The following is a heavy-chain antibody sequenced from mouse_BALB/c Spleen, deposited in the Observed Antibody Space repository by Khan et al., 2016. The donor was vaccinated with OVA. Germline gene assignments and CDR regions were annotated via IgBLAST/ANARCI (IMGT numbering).Heavy chain of an antibody. CDR2: INTHSGVP. CDR1: GYTFTTAG. D-gene: IGHD2-5*01. V-gene: IGHV9-4*02. J-gene: IGHJ4*01. CDR3: GSGGAAYYRNNEGAMEY. Sequence: QIQLVQSGPELKKPGETVRISCKASGYTFTTAGIQWVQKMPGKGLKWIGWINTHSGVPKYAEDFKGRFAFSLEISVNTAYLQITNLKNEDTATYFCGSGGAAYYRNNEGAMEYWGEGTSVTVSS.